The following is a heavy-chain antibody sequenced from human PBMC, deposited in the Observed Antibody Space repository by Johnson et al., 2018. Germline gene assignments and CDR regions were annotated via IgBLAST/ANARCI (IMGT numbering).Heavy chain of an antibody. V-gene: IGHV3-21*01. CDR3: ARERRDGYNPNSDAFDI. CDR1: GFTFSSYS. D-gene: IGHD5-24*01. J-gene: IGHJ3*02. Sequence: VQLVESGGGLVKPGGSLRLSCAASGFTFSSYSMNWVRQAPGKGLEWVSSISSSGSYIYYADSMKGRFTISRDNAKNSLYLQMNGLRAEDTALYYCARERRDGYNPNSDAFDIWGQGTMVTVSS. CDR2: ISSSGSYI.